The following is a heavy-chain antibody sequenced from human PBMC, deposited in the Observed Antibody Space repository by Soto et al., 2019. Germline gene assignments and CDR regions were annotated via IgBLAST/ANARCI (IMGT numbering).Heavy chain of an antibody. CDR1: GGSMSSYY. J-gene: IGHJ5*02. Sequence: ASETLSLTCTVSGGSMSSYYWTWIRQPAGKGLEWIGRVYSSGGTHYNPSLKSRVTISLDTSKNQFSLRLLSVTDADTAVYYCARGQRFSDWFDPWGHGTLVTVSS. D-gene: IGHD3-3*01. V-gene: IGHV4-4*07. CDR3: ARGQRFSDWFDP. CDR2: VYSSGGT.